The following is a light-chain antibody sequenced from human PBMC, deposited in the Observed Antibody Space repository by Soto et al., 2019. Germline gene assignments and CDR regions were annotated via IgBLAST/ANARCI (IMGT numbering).Light chain of an antibody. CDR1: SGDVGSYRF. J-gene: IGLJ2*01. CDR2: EVT. V-gene: IGLV2-8*01. Sequence: QSVLTQPPSASGSPGQSVTISCTGTSGDVGSYRFVSWYQQHPGKAPKLLIYEVTKRPSGVPDRFSASTSGNTASLTVSGLQADDEADYYCSSYAGNKNVIFGGGTKLTVL. CDR3: SSYAGNKNVI.